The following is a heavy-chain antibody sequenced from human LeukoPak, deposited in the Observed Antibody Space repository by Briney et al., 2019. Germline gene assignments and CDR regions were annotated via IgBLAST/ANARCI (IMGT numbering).Heavy chain of an antibody. CDR3: ARHYDSGSYPLDF. V-gene: IGHV4-59*08. D-gene: IGHD3-10*01. CDR1: GGSIRGYF. J-gene: IGHJ4*02. Sequence: SETLSLTCAVSGGSIRGYFWSWIRQPPGRGLEWIGHIYTSGSTTYTHSPQGLVTISLDTTKNQFSLKLSSVTAADTAVYYCARHYDSGSYPLDFWGQGTLVTVSS. CDR2: IYTSGST.